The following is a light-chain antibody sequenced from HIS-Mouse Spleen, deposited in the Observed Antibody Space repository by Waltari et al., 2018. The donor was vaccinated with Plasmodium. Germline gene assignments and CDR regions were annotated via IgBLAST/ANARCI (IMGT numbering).Light chain of an antibody. CDR1: QGISSY. CDR3: QQYYSYPYT. CDR2: AAS. Sequence: AIRMTQSPSSFSASTGDRVTITCRASQGISSYLAWYQKKPGKAPKLLIYAASPLQSGVPSRFSGSGSGTDFTLTISCLQSEDFATYYCQQYYSYPYTFGQGTKLEIK. V-gene: IGKV1-8*01. J-gene: IGKJ2*01.